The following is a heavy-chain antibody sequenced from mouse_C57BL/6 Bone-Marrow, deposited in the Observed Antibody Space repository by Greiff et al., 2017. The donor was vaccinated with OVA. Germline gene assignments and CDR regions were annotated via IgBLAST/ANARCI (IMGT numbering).Heavy chain of an antibody. CDR1: GYTFPGYW. V-gene: IGHV1-9*01. CDR3: ARNFYWYFDV. Sequence: QVQLQQSGAELMKPGASVKLSCKATGYTFPGYWIEWVKQRPGHGLEWIGEILPGSGSTNYTEKFKGKATFTADPSSNPAYMQLSSLTTEDSAIYYCARNFYWYFDVWGTGTTVTVSS. J-gene: IGHJ1*03. CDR2: ILPGSGST.